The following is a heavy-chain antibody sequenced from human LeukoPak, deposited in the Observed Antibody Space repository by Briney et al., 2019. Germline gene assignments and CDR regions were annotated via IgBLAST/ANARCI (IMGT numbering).Heavy chain of an antibody. CDR2: IIPMFGTA. CDR1: GGTFSSYA. Sequence: GASVKVSCKASGGTFSSYAISWVRQAPGQGLEWMRGIIPMFGTANYAQKFQGRVTITTDESTSTAYMELSSLRSEDTAVYYCARDLWNFYDDSGYNRDFDSWGQGTLVTVSS. V-gene: IGHV1-69*05. J-gene: IGHJ5*01. D-gene: IGHD3-22*01. CDR3: ARDLWNFYDDSGYNRDFDS.